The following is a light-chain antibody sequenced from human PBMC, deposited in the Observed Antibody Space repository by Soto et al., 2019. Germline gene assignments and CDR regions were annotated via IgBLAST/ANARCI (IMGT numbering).Light chain of an antibody. Sequence: DTLMTQSPVTQSESPGQRDTLSCRASQSVSSNLAWYQQKPGQAPSLLIYGAFTRATGIPARFSGTGSGTEFTLTISSLQSEDFALYYCQQYNDWPLTFGQGTKVDIK. CDR3: QQYNDWPLT. CDR2: GAF. V-gene: IGKV3-15*01. CDR1: QSVSSN. J-gene: IGKJ1*01.